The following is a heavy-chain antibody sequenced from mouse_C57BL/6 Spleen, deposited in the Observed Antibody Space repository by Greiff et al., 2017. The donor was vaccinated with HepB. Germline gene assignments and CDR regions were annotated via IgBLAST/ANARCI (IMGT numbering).Heavy chain of an antibody. Sequence: QVQLQQPGAELVKPGASVKLSCKASGYTFTSYWMHWVKQRPGQGLEWIGMIHPNSGSTNYNEKFKSKATLTVDKSSSTAYMQLSSLTSEDSAVYYCARHGSSHWYFDVWGTGTTVTVSS. D-gene: IGHD1-1*01. J-gene: IGHJ1*03. CDR1: GYTFTSYW. CDR3: ARHGSSHWYFDV. CDR2: IHPNSGST. V-gene: IGHV1-64*01.